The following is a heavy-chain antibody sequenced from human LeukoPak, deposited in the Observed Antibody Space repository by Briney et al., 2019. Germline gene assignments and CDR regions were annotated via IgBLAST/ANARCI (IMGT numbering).Heavy chain of an antibody. CDR3: ARGRYYDFWSGYFGFDY. J-gene: IGHJ4*02. Sequence: SETLSLTCTVSGGSISSYYWSWIRQPPGKGLGWIGYIYYSGSTNYNPSLTSRVTISVDTSKNQFSLKLSSVTAADTAVYYCARGRYYDFWSGYFGFDYWGQGTLVTVSS. CDR1: GGSISSYY. V-gene: IGHV4-59*01. D-gene: IGHD3-3*01. CDR2: IYYSGST.